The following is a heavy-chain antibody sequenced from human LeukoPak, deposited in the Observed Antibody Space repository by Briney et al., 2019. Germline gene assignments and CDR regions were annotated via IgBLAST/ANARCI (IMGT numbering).Heavy chain of an antibody. V-gene: IGHV3-30-3*01. J-gene: IGHJ6*02. CDR2: ISNDGSNK. D-gene: IGHD2-21*01. CDR3: ARDDPAYCGGDCSGMDV. CDR1: GFTFSAYG. Sequence: GGSLRLSCAASGFTFSAYGMHWVRQAPGKGLEWVAVISNDGSNKYNADSVKGRFTISRDNSKNTLYLQMNSLRAEDTAVYYCARDDPAYCGGDCSGMDVWGQGTTVTVSS.